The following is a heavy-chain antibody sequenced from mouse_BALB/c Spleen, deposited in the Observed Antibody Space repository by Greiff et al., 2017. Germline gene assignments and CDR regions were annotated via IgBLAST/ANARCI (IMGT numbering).Heavy chain of an antibody. CDR1: GFTFSSFG. CDR3: ARNRYDESLAMDY. CDR2: ISSGSSTI. J-gene: IGHJ4*01. Sequence: EVMLVESGGGLVQPGGSRKLSCAASGFTFSSFGMHWVRQAPEKGLEWVAYISSGSSTIYYADTVKGRFTISRDNPKNTLFLQMTSLRSEDTAMYYCARNRYDESLAMDYWGQGTSVTVSS. D-gene: IGHD2-14*01. V-gene: IGHV5-17*02.